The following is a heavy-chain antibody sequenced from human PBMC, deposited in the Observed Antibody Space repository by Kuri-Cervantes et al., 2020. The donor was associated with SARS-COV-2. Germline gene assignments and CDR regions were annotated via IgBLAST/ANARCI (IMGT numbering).Heavy chain of an antibody. Sequence: VFSNASGGTFSSNAISWGRQAPGQGLEVMGGIIPIFGTANYAQKFQGRVTIIADESTSTAYKELSSLGSEDTAVYYCAKDRNNYGDYDYWGQGTLVTVSS. J-gene: IGHJ4*02. CDR2: IIPIFGTA. V-gene: IGHV1-69*01. D-gene: IGHD4-17*01. CDR3: AKDRNNYGDYDY. CDR1: GGTFSSNA.